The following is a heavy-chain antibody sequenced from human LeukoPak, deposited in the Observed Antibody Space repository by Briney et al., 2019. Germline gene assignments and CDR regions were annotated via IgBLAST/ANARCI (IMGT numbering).Heavy chain of an antibody. CDR1: GFTFSTSA. Sequence: GGSLRLSCAASGFTFSTSAMSWVRQAPGKGLEWVSSASASGGATYYADSMKGRFTIFRDNSKNTLYLQMNRLRAEDTAVYHCAKFDSSSPFAYWGQGTLVTVSS. D-gene: IGHD6-13*01. CDR2: ASASGGAT. CDR3: AKFDSSSPFAY. V-gene: IGHV3-23*01. J-gene: IGHJ4*02.